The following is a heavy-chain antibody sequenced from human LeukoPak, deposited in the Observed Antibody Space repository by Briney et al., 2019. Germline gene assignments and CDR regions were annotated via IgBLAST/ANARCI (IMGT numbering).Heavy chain of an antibody. CDR1: GFTFSSYG. J-gene: IGHJ4*02. D-gene: IGHD3-3*01. Sequence: GGSLRLSCAASGFTFSSYGMHWVRQAPGKGLEWVAVISYDGSNKYYADSVKGRFTISRDNSKNTLYLQMNSLRAEDTAVYYCARESGVGPFDYWGQGTLVTVSS. CDR2: ISYDGSNK. V-gene: IGHV3-30*03. CDR3: ARESGVGPFDY.